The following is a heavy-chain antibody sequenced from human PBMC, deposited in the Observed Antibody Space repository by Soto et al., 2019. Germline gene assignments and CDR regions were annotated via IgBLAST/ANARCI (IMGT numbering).Heavy chain of an antibody. CDR1: EFTFGNYA. J-gene: IGHJ4*02. D-gene: IGHD3-3*01. Sequence: GGSLRLSCAASEFTFGNYALSWVRQAPGKGLEWVSTISGSGDSTYYADSVKGRFTISRDNSKNTLYLQMNSLKTEDTAVYYCTRTHEWDDFWSGYYRPFDYWGQGTLVTVSS. V-gene: IGHV3-23*01. CDR3: TRTHEWDDFWSGYYRPFDY. CDR2: ISGSGDST.